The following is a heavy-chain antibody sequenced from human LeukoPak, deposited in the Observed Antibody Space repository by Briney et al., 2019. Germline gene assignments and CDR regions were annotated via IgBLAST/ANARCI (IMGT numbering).Heavy chain of an antibody. D-gene: IGHD2-2*01. CDR3: AREGWCSSTSCSGFQH. CDR1: GYTFTSYD. CDR2: MNPNSGNT. Sequence: ASVKVSCKASGYTFTSYDINWVRQATGQGLEWMGWMNPNSGNTGYAQKFQGRVTITRNTSVSTAYMELSSLRSEDTAVYYCAREGWCSSTSCSGFQHWGQGTLVTVSS. V-gene: IGHV1-8*03. J-gene: IGHJ1*01.